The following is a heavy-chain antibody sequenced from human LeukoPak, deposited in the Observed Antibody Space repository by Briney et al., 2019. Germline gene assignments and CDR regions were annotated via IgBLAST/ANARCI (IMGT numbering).Heavy chain of an antibody. J-gene: IGHJ3*02. CDR2: ISYDGSNK. CDR3: AKEVAGHDTSWLHAFDI. CDR1: GFTFSSYG. V-gene: IGHV3-30*18. Sequence: GGSLRLSCAASGFTFSSYGMHWVRQAPGKGLEWVAVISYDGSNKYYADSVKGRFTISRDNSKNTLYLQMDSLRVEDTAVYYCAKEVAGHDTSWLHAFDIWGHGTMVTVSS. D-gene: IGHD2-2*01.